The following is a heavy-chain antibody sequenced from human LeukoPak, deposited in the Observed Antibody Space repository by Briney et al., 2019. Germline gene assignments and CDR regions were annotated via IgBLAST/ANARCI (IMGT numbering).Heavy chain of an antibody. D-gene: IGHD2-2*01. CDR2: TSDRGDYT. CDR1: GFTFTSYS. V-gene: IGHV3-23*01. Sequence: GGSPRLSCAASGFTFTSYSMSWVRQAPGKGLEWVSGTSDRGDYTFYADSVKGRLTISRDNSKNTLYLQVNSLRVEDTAVYYCARGRSSTNFFDIWGQGTMVTVSS. J-gene: IGHJ3*02. CDR3: ARGRSSTNFFDI.